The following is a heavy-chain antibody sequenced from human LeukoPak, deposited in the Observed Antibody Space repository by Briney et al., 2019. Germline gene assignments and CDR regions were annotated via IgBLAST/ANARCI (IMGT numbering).Heavy chain of an antibody. J-gene: IGHJ5*02. Sequence: SETLSLTCAVYGGSFSGYYWSWIRQPPGKGLEWIGEINHSGSTNYNPSLKSRVTISVDTSKNQFSLKLSSVTAADTAVYYCAGTYCSGGSCYRRTGNWFDPWGQGTLVTVSS. CDR3: AGTYCSGGSCYRRTGNWFDP. V-gene: IGHV4-34*01. CDR2: INHSGST. CDR1: GGSFSGYY. D-gene: IGHD2-15*01.